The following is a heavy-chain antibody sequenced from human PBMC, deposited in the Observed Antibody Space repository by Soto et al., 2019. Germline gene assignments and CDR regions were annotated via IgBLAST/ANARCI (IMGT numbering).Heavy chain of an antibody. J-gene: IGHJ6*02. CDR2: IYPGDSDT. D-gene: IGHD6-13*01. V-gene: IGHV5-51*01. CDR3: ARTAAASKYYYGVDV. Sequence: GASQTISCKGSGCSFSRYRINWVRQMPGKGLEWMGIIYPGDSDTRYSPSFQGQVTISAHKSISTAYLQWSSLKASDTAIYYCARTAAASKYYYGVDVWGQGTTVTVSS. CDR1: GCSFSRYR.